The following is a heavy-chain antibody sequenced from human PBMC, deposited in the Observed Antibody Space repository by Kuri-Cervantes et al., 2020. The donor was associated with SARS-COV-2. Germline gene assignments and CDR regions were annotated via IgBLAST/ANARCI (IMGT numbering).Heavy chain of an antibody. CDR3: ETLGYCSSTSCYKRFDY. D-gene: IGHD2-2*02. CDR1: GFTFSSYS. J-gene: IGHJ4*02. V-gene: IGHV3-21*01. Sequence: GESLKISCAASGFTFSSYSMNWVRQAPGKGLEWVSSISSSSSYIYYADSVKGRFTISRDNAKNSLYLQMNSLRAEDTAVYYCETLGYCSSTSCYKRFDYWGQGTLVTVSS. CDR2: ISSSSSYI.